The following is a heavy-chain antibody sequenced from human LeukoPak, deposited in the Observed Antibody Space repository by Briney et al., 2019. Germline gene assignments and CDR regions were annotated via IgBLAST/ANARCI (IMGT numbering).Heavy chain of an antibody. D-gene: IGHD3-22*01. V-gene: IGHV4-31*03. J-gene: IGHJ4*02. CDR1: GGSISSSGYY. CDR3: ARGGVYYDT. CDR2: ISYSGGT. Sequence: SQTLSLTCTVSGGSISSSGYYWSWIRQHPGTGLEWIGYISYSGGTYHNPSLMSRVTISVDTSKSQFSLKLSSVTAADTAVYYCARGGVYYDTWGQGSLVTVSS.